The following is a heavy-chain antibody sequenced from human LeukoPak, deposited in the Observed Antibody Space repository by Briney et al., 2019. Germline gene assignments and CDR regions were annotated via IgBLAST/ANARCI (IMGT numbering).Heavy chain of an antibody. Sequence: GGSLRLSCAASGFIFSSWWMIWFRRLPGKGLVSVSHINTDGCYIRYADSVKGRFTISRDNAKNMLYLQIYSLRPEDTGVYYCTTFGIDWSLSYWGQGALVTVSS. CDR2: INTDGCYI. CDR1: GFIFSSWW. J-gene: IGHJ4*02. CDR3: TTFGIDWSLSY. V-gene: IGHV3-74*01. D-gene: IGHD3-9*01.